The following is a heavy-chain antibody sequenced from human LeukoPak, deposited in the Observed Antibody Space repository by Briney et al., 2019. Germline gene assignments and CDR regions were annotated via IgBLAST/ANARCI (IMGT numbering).Heavy chain of an antibody. CDR2: ISYDGSNK. CDR1: GFTFSSYG. V-gene: IGHV3-30*18. Sequence: QPGRSLRLSCAASGFTFSSYGMHWARQAPGKGLEWVAVISYDGSNKYYADSVKGRFTISRDNSKNTLYLQMNSLRAEDTAVYYCAKDILAYCGGDCYSDYWGQGTLVTVSS. D-gene: IGHD2-21*02. J-gene: IGHJ4*02. CDR3: AKDILAYCGGDCYSDY.